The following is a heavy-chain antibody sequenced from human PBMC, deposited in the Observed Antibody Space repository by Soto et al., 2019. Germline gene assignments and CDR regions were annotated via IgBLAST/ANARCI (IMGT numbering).Heavy chain of an antibody. CDR1: GYTFTSYY. CDR3: ARAWGIAAAIDY. J-gene: IGHJ4*02. D-gene: IGHD6-13*01. V-gene: IGHV1-46*03. Sequence: QVQLVQSGAEVKKPGASVKVSCKASGYTFTSYYMHWVRQAPGQGLEWMGIINPSGGSTSYAQKFQGRVTMTRDTSTSTVYMELSSLRSDDTAVYYCARAWGIAAAIDYWGQGTLVTVSS. CDR2: INPSGGST.